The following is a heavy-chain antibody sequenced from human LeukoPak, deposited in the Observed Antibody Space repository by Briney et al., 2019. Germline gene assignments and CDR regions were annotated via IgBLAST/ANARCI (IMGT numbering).Heavy chain of an antibody. V-gene: IGHV1-46*01. D-gene: IGHD4-11*01. CDR2: INPSGGST. CDR1: GYTFTSYY. J-gene: IGHJ6*02. CDR3: ARDYSYYYYYYGMDV. Sequence: ASVKVSCKASGYTFTSYYMHWVRQAPGQGLEWMGIINPSGGSTSYAQKFQGRVTMTRGTSTSTVYMELSSLRSEDTAVYYCARDYSYYYYYYGMDVWGQGTTVTVSS.